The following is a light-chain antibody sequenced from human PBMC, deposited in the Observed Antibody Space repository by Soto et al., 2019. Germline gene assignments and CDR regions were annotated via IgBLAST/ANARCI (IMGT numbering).Light chain of an antibody. J-gene: IGLJ2*01. V-gene: IGLV1-36*01. CDR1: TSNIGNNA. CDR3: AAWDDSLNGPV. Sequence: QSVLTQPPSVSDAPRQRVTISCSGNTSNIGNNAVNWYQQLPGKAPKLLIFYDDLLPSGVSDRFSGSKSGTSASLAISGLQSEDEADYYCAAWDDSLNGPVFGGGTKLTVL. CDR2: YDD.